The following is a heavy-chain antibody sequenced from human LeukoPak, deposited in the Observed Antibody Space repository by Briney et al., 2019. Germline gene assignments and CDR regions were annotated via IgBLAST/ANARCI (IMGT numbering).Heavy chain of an antibody. CDR3: AKGKVPAAIFWWFDP. J-gene: IGHJ5*02. CDR2: IYSGDNT. D-gene: IGHD2-2*01. Sequence: GGSLRLSCAASGFTVSSNYMSWVRQAPGKGLEWVSVIYSGDNTYYADSVKGRFTISRDNSKNTLYLQMNSLRAEDTAVYYCAKGKVPAAIFWWFDPWGQGTLVTVSS. CDR1: GFTVSSNY. V-gene: IGHV3-66*02.